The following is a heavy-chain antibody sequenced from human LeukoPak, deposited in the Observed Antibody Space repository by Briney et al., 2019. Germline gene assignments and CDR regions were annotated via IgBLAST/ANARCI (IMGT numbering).Heavy chain of an antibody. V-gene: IGHV1-2*02. CDR1: GYTFTGY. D-gene: IGHD3-3*01. CDR2: INPNSGGT. Sequence: SVKVSCKASGYTFTGYMHWVRQAPGQGLEWMGWINPNSGGTNYAQKFQGRVTMTRDTSISTAYMELSRLRSDDTAVYYCARVRFLEWFGWFDPWGQGTLVTVSS. J-gene: IGHJ5*02. CDR3: ARVRFLEWFGWFDP.